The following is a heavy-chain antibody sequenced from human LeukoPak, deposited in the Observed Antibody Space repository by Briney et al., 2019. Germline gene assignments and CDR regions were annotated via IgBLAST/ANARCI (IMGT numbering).Heavy chain of an antibody. V-gene: IGHV3-48*03. Sequence: GGSLRLSCAASGFTFSSYEMNWVRQAPGKGLEWVSFIGSSDTIRYYADSVKGRFTISRDNAKNSLYPQMNSLRAEDTAVYYCARDPNDGSLLDHWGQGTLVTVSS. D-gene: IGHD1-1*01. J-gene: IGHJ4*02. CDR3: ARDPNDGSLLDH. CDR1: GFTFSSYE. CDR2: IGSSDTIR.